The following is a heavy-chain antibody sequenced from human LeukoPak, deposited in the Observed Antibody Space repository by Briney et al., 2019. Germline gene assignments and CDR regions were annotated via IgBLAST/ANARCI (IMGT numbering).Heavy chain of an antibody. CDR2: IKSKTDGGTT. CDR3: TTGSWELLTVTGYYYGMDV. D-gene: IGHD1-26*01. J-gene: IGHJ6*02. V-gene: IGHV3-15*01. CDR1: GFTFSNAW. Sequence: PGGSLRLSCAASGFTFSNAWMSWVRQAPGKGLEWVGRIKSKTDGGTTDYAAPVKGRFTISRDDSKNTLYLQMNSLKTEDTAVYYCTTGSWELLTVTGYYYGMDVWGQGTTVTVSS.